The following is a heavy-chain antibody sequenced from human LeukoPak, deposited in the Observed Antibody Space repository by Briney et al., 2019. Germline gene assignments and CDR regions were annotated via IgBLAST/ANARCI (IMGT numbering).Heavy chain of an antibody. D-gene: IGHD3-22*01. CDR1: GFTFSSYG. J-gene: IGHJ3*02. CDR3: ARAGSSGLNALDI. CDR2: ISSSSSYI. Sequence: GGSLRLSCAASGFTFSSYGMNWVRQAPGKGLEWVSSISSSSSYIYYADSVKGRFTISRDNAKNSLYLQMNSLRAEDTAVYYCARAGSSGLNALDIWGQGTMVTVSS. V-gene: IGHV3-21*01.